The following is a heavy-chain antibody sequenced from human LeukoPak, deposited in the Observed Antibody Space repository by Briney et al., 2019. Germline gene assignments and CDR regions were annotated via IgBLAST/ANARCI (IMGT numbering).Heavy chain of an antibody. J-gene: IGHJ4*02. Sequence: GGGLRLSCAASGFTFSSYAMSWGRQAPGKGGEWGSAISGSRTYYADSVKGRFTISRDNSKNTLSLQMNSLRAEDTAVYYCAKVFRKDGDFHLFDYWGQGTLVTVSS. CDR1: GFTFSSYA. CDR3: AKVFRKDGDFHLFDY. D-gene: IGHD4-17*01. V-gene: IGHV3-23*01. CDR2: ISGSRT.